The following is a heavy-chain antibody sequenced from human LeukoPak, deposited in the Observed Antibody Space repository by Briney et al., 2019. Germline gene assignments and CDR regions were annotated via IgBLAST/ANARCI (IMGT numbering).Heavy chain of an antibody. CDR2: IYTSGST. V-gene: IGHV4-61*02. CDR1: GGSISSGSNY. J-gene: IGHJ4*02. D-gene: IGHD5-24*01. Sequence: PSETLSLTCTVSGGSISSGSNYWSWIRQPAGKGLEWIGRIYTSGSTNYNPSLKSRVTISVDTSKNQFSLKLSSVTAADTAVYYCASSRDGYPDYWGQGTLVTVSS. CDR3: ASSRDGYPDY.